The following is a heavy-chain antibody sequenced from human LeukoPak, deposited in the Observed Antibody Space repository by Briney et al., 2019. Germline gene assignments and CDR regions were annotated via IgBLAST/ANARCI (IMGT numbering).Heavy chain of an antibody. V-gene: IGHV3-23*01. CDR1: EFTYG. CDR2: ISSSGSNT. D-gene: IGHD5-18*01. Sequence: PGGSLRLSCAASEFTYGMNWVRQAPGKGLECVSAISSSGSNTYYADSVKGRFTISRDNSKNTLYLQMNSLRAEDTAIYYCAKDLIAYSYGYAGRSNFDYWGQGTLVTVSS. CDR3: AKDLIAYSYGYAGRSNFDY. J-gene: IGHJ4*02.